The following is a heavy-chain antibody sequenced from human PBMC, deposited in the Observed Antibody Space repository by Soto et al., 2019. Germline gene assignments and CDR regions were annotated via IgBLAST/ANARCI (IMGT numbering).Heavy chain of an antibody. CDR3: ARPPGYISDWHYFDL. CDR2: ISPKSGGT. D-gene: IGHD2-21*02. J-gene: IGHJ4*02. V-gene: IGHV1-2*02. CDR1: GGSFSSFA. Sequence: ASVKVSCKASGGSFSSFAFSWVRQAPGQGFEWMGRISPKSGGTNYAQKFQGRVRMTWDTSLKTAYMELSSLKSDDTAVYYCARPPGYISDWHYFDLWGQGTLVTVSS.